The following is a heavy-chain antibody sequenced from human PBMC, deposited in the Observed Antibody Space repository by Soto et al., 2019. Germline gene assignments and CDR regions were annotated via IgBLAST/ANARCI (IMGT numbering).Heavy chain of an antibody. CDR2: IYPGDSDT. Sequence: GESLKISCQGSGYIFTNYWIGWVRQMPGKGLEWMGIIYPGDSDTRYSPSFQGQVTISADKSIDTAYLQWRSLKASDTAVYYCARHHGSPGSYFGLDVWGQGTTVTVSS. CDR1: GYIFTNYW. CDR3: ARHHGSPGSYFGLDV. D-gene: IGHD6-13*01. V-gene: IGHV5-51*01. J-gene: IGHJ6*02.